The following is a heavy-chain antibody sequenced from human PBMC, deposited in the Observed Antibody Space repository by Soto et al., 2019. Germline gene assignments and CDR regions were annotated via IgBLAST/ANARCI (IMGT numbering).Heavy chain of an antibody. V-gene: IGHV1-46*01. J-gene: IGHJ6*02. CDR2: INPSGGST. CDR3: ARSYMQYYYGMDV. D-gene: IGHD1-26*01. CDR1: GYTFTSYN. Sequence: ASVKVSCKASGYTFTSYNMHWVRPAPGQGLEWMGIINPSGGSTSYAQKFQGRVTMTRDTSTSTVYMELSSLRSEDTAVYYCARSYMQYYYGMDVWGQGTTVTVSS.